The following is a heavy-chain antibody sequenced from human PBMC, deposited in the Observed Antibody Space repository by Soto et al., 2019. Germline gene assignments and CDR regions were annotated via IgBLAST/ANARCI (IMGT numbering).Heavy chain of an antibody. J-gene: IGHJ6*02. Sequence: ASVKVSCKASGGTVSSYAISWVRQAPGQGLEWMGGIIPIFGSTSYAQKFQGRVTMTRDTSTSTVYMELSSLRSEDTAVYYCASPYDFWSGYSEYYYYGMDVWGQGTTVTVSS. CDR2: IIPIFGST. CDR1: GGTVSSYA. V-gene: IGHV1-69*05. D-gene: IGHD3-3*01. CDR3: ASPYDFWSGYSEYYYYGMDV.